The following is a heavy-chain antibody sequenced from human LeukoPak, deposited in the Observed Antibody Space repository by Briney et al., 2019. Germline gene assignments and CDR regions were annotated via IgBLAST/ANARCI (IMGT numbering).Heavy chain of an antibody. CDR2: IKSKTDGGTT. V-gene: IGHV3-15*01. Sequence: GGSLRLSCAASGFTFSNAWMSWVRQAPGKGLEWVGRIKSKTDGGTTDYAAPVKGRFTISRDDSKNTLYLQMNSLKTEDTAVYYCTTDSYGSGSDFDIWGQGTMVTVSS. CDR3: TTDSYGSGSDFDI. CDR1: GFTFSNAW. J-gene: IGHJ3*02. D-gene: IGHD3-10*01.